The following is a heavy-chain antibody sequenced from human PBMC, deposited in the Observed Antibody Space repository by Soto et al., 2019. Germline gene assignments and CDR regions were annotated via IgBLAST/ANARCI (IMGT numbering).Heavy chain of an antibody. J-gene: IGHJ4*02. CDR2: ISYHGSDK. Sequence: QVQLVESGGGVVQPGRSLRLSCAASGFTFSNYGMHWVRQAPGKGLEWVAVISYHGSDKYYADSVKGRFTISRDNSKNTLYLPMDSLRAEDTAVYYCAKGHVTTTVTTVGYWGQGTLVTVSS. D-gene: IGHD4-17*01. V-gene: IGHV3-30*18. CDR1: GFTFSNYG. CDR3: AKGHVTTTVTTVGY.